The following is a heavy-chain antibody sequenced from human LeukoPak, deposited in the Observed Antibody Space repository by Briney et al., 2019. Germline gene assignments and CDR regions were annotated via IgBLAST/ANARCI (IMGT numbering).Heavy chain of an antibody. Sequence: GGSLRLSCAASGFTFSSYGMHWVRQAPGKGLEWVAFIRYDGSNKYYADSVKGRFTISRDNSKNTLYLQMNSLRAEDTAVYYCASGQKSSTSCYNNWFDPWGQGTLVTVSS. CDR2: IRYDGSNK. D-gene: IGHD2-2*01. CDR1: GFTFSSYG. CDR3: ASGQKSSTSCYNNWFDP. J-gene: IGHJ5*02. V-gene: IGHV3-30*02.